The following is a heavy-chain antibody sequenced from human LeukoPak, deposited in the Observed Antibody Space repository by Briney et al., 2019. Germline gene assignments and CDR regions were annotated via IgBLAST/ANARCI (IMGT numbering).Heavy chain of an antibody. J-gene: IGHJ4*02. D-gene: IGHD6-19*01. V-gene: IGHV4-59*01. Sequence: SETLSLTCTVSGDSISRYYWSWIRQPPGKGLEWIGYIYYSGSTNYYPSLKSRVTISVDTSKNQFSLNLSSVTAADTAVYYCARGYRSGYDREGFNYWGQGTLVTVSS. CDR3: ARGYRSGYDREGFNY. CDR1: GDSISRYY. CDR2: IYYSGST.